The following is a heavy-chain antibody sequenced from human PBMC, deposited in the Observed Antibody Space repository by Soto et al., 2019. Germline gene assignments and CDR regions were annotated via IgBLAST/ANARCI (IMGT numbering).Heavy chain of an antibody. CDR2: LIGSGDST. CDR1: GFTFRYYT. CDR3: AKDGPYGDSDS. Sequence: PGGSLRLSCAASGFTFRYYTMNWVRQAPGKGLEWVSALIGSGDSTYYADSVRGRFTISRDNSKNTLYLQMKSLRAEDTAVYYCAKDGPYGDSDSWGQGTLVTVSS. D-gene: IGHD4-17*01. V-gene: IGHV3-23*01. J-gene: IGHJ5*01.